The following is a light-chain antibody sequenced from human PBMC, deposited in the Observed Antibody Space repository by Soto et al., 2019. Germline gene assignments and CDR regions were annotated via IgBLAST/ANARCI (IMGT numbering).Light chain of an antibody. CDR1: SSDVGGYNY. J-gene: IGLJ1*01. Sequence: QSALTQPASVSGSPGQSITISCTGTSSDVGGYNYVSWYQHHPGKAPKLMIYEVSNRPSGVSNRFSGSKSGNTASLTISGLQAEDEADYYCSAYTISSTLFLGTGGKVTVL. CDR2: EVS. V-gene: IGLV2-14*01. CDR3: SAYTISSTLF.